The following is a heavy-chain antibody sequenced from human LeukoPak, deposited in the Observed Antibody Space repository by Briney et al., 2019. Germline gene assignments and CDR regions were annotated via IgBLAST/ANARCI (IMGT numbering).Heavy chain of an antibody. CDR1: GYSLTVYY. CDR2: INPNSGDT. CDR3: ARDNAVAATNYFDP. J-gene: IGHJ5*02. D-gene: IGHD6-19*01. V-gene: IGHV1-2*02. Sequence: GAAVTVSCKASGYSLTVYYMHWVRQAPGQGLEWMGWINPNSGDTKYVQKFQGRVTMTRDTSINTAYMELSRLRSDDTAVYYCARDNAVAATNYFDPWGQGTLVTVSS.